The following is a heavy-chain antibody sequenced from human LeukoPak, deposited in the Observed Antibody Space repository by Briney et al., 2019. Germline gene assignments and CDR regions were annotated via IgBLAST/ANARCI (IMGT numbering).Heavy chain of an antibody. CDR2: ISSSGGRT. Sequence: GGSLRLSCAASGFTFSNYAMRWVRQAPGKGLEWVSTISSSGGRTFYADSVKGRFTISRDNSKNTLYLQMNSLRAEDTAVYYCAKSPPYCSGGSCYTGPNYFDYWGQGTLVTVSS. J-gene: IGHJ4*02. D-gene: IGHD2-15*01. CDR3: AKSPPYCSGGSCYTGPNYFDY. CDR1: GFTFSNYA. V-gene: IGHV3-23*01.